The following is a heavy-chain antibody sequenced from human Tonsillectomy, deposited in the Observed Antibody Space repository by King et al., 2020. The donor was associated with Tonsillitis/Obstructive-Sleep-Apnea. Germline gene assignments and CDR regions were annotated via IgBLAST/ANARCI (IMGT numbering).Heavy chain of an antibody. V-gene: IGHV1-46*01. D-gene: IGHD2-8*01. CDR1: GYTFPSHY. CDR2: INPSGFT. CDR3: ARGGQGTNGVCFFRDV. J-gene: IGHJ6*04. Sequence: QLVQSGAEMKEPGASVKVSCKASGYTFPSHYMHWVRQAPGQGLEWMGIINPSGFTRYAQKFQGRITVTRDTSTNTVYMELSSLRFEDTAVYYCARGGQGTNGVCFFRDVWGKGTTVTVSS.